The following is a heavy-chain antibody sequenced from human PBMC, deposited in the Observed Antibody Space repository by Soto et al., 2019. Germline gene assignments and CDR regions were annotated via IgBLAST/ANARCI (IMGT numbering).Heavy chain of an antibody. CDR1: GFSFSNYA. V-gene: IGHV3-23*01. CDR3: ARGGAGRRSGRMGAFDI. J-gene: IGHJ3*02. D-gene: IGHD6-19*01. Sequence: PGGSLRLSCAASGFSFSNYAMTWVRQAPGKGLEWVSAVTGGGSSTFYADSVKGRFTVSRDNSRKTLYLQMTSLRAEDAAVYYCARGGAGRRSGRMGAFDIWGQGTMVTVSS. CDR2: VTGGGSST.